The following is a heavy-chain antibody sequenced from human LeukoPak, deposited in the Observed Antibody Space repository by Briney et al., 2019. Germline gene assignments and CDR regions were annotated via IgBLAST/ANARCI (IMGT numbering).Heavy chain of an antibody. CDR3: ARLAYYDYVWGSSDY. V-gene: IGHV4-34*01. D-gene: IGHD3-16*01. CDR1: GGSFSGYY. J-gene: IGHJ4*02. CDR2: INHSGST. Sequence: SETLSLTCAVYGGSFSGYYWSWIRQPPGKGLEWIGEINHSGSTNYNPSLESRVTISVDTSKNQFSLKLSSVTAADTAVYYCARLAYYDYVWGSSDYWGQGTLVTVSS.